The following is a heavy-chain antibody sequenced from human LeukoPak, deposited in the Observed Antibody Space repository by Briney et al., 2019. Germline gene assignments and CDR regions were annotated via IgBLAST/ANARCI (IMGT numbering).Heavy chain of an antibody. CDR2: VNRDGSET. CDR3: ARNNGMDA. CDR1: GFALSSHW. Sequence: PGGSLRLSCAASGFALSSHWMTWVRQVPGRGPEWVANVNRDGSETYYLDSVKGRFTISKDNAKNSLYLQMNSLRAEDTALYHCARNNGMDAWGQGTTVIVSS. J-gene: IGHJ6*02. V-gene: IGHV3-7*03.